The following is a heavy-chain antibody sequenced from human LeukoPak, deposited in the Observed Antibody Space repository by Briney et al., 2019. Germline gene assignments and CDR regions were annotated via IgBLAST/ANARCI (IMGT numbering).Heavy chain of an antibody. J-gene: IGHJ4*02. D-gene: IGHD3-10*01. V-gene: IGHV3-23*01. CDR1: GFTLSSAT. CDR3: AKGSDGAGNYRPFDY. CDR2: INSGGGTT. Sequence: GGSLRLACGASGFTLSSATMSWLRQAPGKGLEWVSAINSGGGTTSAESVKGRFTISRDDSKNMLYLQMNSLRAEDTAVYYCAKGSDGAGNYRPFDYWGQGTLVTVSS.